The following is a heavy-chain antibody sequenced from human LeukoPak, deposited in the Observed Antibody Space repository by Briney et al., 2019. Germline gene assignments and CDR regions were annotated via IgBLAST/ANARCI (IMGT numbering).Heavy chain of an antibody. V-gene: IGHV1-46*01. CDR3: ARDHQNGFLF. CDR1: GYTFTNYY. J-gene: IGHJ4*02. CDR2: INPSGGST. D-gene: IGHD5-24*01. Sequence: GASVKVSCKASGYTFTNYYIHWVRQAPGQGLEWMGIINPSGGSTGYPQKFQGRVTVTRDTSTSTVHMELSSLRSEDTAVYYGARDHQNGFLFWGQGTLVTVSS.